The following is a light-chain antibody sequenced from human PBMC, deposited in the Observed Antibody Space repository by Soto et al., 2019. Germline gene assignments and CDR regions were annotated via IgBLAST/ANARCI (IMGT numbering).Light chain of an antibody. CDR3: SSYVGTNSYV. CDR2: EVY. J-gene: IGLJ1*01. V-gene: IGLV2-8*01. CDR1: SSDVGGYNY. Sequence: QSALTQPPSASGSPGQSVTISCTGTSSDVGGYNYVSWYQHHPGKAPKLIIYEVYKRPSGVPDRFSGSKSGNTAALTVSGRQAEDEADYYCSSYVGTNSYVFGTGTKVTVL.